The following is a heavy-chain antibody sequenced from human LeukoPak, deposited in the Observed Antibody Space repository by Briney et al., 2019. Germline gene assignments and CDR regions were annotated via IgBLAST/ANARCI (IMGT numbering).Heavy chain of an antibody. J-gene: IGHJ4*02. CDR2: IYSGGST. CDR1: GFTVSDSY. Sequence: GGSLRLSCAASGFTVSDSYMSWVRQAPGKGLEWVSVIYSGGSTYYADSVKGRFTIFRDTSKNTLYLQMNSLRAEDTAEYYCARAWSGTQYYFDYWGQGTLVTVSS. CDR3: ARAWSGTQYYFDY. V-gene: IGHV3-66*01. D-gene: IGHD3-3*01.